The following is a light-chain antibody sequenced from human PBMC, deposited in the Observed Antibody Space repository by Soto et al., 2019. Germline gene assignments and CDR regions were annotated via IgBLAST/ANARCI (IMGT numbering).Light chain of an antibody. CDR2: AAS. J-gene: IGKJ5*01. CDR1: QSISSY. CDR3: QQSYSTAIT. Sequence: DIQMTQSPSSLSASVGDRVTITCRASQSISSYLNWYQQKPGKAPTLLIYAASSLQSGVPSRFSGSGSGTHFTLTISSLQPEDFATYYYQQSYSTAITFGQGTRLEIK. V-gene: IGKV1-39*01.